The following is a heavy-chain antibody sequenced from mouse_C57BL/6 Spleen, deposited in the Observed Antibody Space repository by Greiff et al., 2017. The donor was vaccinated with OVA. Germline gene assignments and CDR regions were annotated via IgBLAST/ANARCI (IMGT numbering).Heavy chain of an antibody. V-gene: IGHV5-9*01. CDR2: ISGGGGNT. Sequence: EVMLVESGGGLVKPGGSLKLSCAASGFTFSSYTMSWVRQTPEKRLEWVATISGGGGNTYYPDSVKGRFTISRDNAKNTLYLQMSSLRSEDTALYYCARQGVTNYAMDYWGQGTSVTVSS. D-gene: IGHD2-5*01. J-gene: IGHJ4*01. CDR1: GFTFSSYT. CDR3: ARQGVTNYAMDY.